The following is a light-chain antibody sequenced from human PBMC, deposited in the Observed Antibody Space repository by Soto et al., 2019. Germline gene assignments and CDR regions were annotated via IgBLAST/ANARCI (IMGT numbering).Light chain of an antibody. J-gene: IGKJ4*01. Sequence: EIVLTQSPGTLSLSPGERATLSCRASQSVTTSYLAWYQRKPGQAPRLLIYGASSRATGIPNRFSGSGSGTDFTLTISRLEPEDCAVYYCQQRVNWLTFGGGTKVEL. CDR2: GAS. CDR1: QSVTTSY. V-gene: IGKV3D-20*02. CDR3: QQRVNWLT.